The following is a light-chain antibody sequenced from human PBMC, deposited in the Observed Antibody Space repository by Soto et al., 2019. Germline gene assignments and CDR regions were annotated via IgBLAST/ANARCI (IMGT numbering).Light chain of an antibody. J-gene: IGKJ4*01. Sequence: EIVLTQSPATLSLSPGERATLSCRASQSVSSYLAWYQQKPGQAPMLLIYDASNRATGIPARFSGSGSWTDFTLTISSLEPDDFAVYYGQQRSDWPSTFGGGTKVQIK. CDR2: DAS. CDR3: QQRSDWPST. CDR1: QSVSSY. V-gene: IGKV3-11*01.